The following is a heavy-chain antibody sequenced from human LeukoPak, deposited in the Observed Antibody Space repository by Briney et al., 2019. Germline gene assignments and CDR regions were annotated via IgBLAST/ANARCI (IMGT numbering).Heavy chain of an antibody. CDR3: ARDRYSPGFKWFVR. CDR1: GYTFTDYY. D-gene: IGHD5-18*01. CDR2: INPNSGAT. Sequence: ASVKVSCKASGYTFTDYYIHWVRQAPAQGLEWMGWINPNSGATNYAQKSQGRVTMTRDTALGPAYMELSRRGSDGRAVYYFARDRYSPGFKWFVRWREGTLLTVPS. V-gene: IGHV1-2*02. J-gene: IGHJ5*02.